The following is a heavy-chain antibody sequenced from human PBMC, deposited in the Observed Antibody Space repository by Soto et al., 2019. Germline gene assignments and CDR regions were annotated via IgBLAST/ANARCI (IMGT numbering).Heavy chain of an antibody. CDR3: VRGSISAALRPTSFWF. V-gene: IGHV3-64D*06. J-gene: IGHJ4*02. Sequence: GGCLRLSCAACGFTFSKLAMYWVRQAPGQALEYVSGISGQVDRTNYADFVQCRFSISRDNSNNTTHLQLISLKTEDTAVYYCVRGSISAALRPTSFWFWGQGARVTVSS. CDR2: ISGQVDRT. D-gene: IGHD2-15*01. CDR1: GFTFSKLA.